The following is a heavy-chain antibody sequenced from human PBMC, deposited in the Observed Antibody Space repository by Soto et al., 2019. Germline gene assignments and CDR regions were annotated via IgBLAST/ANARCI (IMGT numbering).Heavy chain of an antibody. Sequence: ASVKVSCKASGYTFTSYGISWVRQAPGQGLEWMGWISAYNGNTNYAQKLQGRVTMTPETSTSTAYMELRGLRSDDTAVYYCARELGAASLGSIWFDPWGQGTLVTVSS. D-gene: IGHD3-16*02. CDR2: ISAYNGNT. V-gene: IGHV1-18*01. J-gene: IGHJ5*02. CDR1: GYTFTSYG. CDR3: ARELGAASLGSIWFDP.